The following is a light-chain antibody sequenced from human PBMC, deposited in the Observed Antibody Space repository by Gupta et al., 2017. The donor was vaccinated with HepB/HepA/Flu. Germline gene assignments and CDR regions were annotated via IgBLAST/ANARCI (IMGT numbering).Light chain of an antibody. Sequence: QSVLTQPPSASGTPGQTVTISCSGSSSNIGINYVYWYQHVPGTAPKLLVYRDNQRPSGVPDRFSGSKSGASASLAISGLRVEDDGDYYCAAWDDSLSGILFGGGTKLTVL. J-gene: IGLJ2*01. V-gene: IGLV1-47*01. CDR1: SSNIGINY. CDR2: RDN. CDR3: AAWDDSLSGIL.